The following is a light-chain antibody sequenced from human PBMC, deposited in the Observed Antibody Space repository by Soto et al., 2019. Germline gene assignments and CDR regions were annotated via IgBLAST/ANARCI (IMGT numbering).Light chain of an antibody. Sequence: EIVLTQSPGTLSLSPGERATLSCRASQSVSSSYLAWYQHKPGQAPRLLMYDASSRATGIPDRFSGSGSGTDFTLTISRLEPEDFAVYYCHQYGGSLPYTFGQGTKLDIK. CDR3: HQYGGSLPYT. V-gene: IGKV3-20*01. J-gene: IGKJ2*01. CDR2: DAS. CDR1: QSVSSSY.